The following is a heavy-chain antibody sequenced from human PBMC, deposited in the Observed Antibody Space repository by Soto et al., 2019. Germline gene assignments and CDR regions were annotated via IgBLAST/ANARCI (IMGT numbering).Heavy chain of an antibody. CDR3: ARDVNCSGGSCYTAWFDP. D-gene: IGHD2-15*01. V-gene: IGHV1-69*02. CDR2: IIPILGIA. Sequence: QVQLVQSGAEVKKPGSSVKVSCKASGGTFSSYTSSWVRQAPGQGLEWMGRIIPILGIANYAQKFQGRVTITADKSTSTAYMELSSLRSEDTAVYYCARDVNCSGGSCYTAWFDPWGQGTLVTVSS. J-gene: IGHJ5*02. CDR1: GGTFSSYT.